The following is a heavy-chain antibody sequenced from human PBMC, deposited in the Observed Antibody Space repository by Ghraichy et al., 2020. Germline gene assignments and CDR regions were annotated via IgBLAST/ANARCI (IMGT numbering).Heavy chain of an antibody. J-gene: IGHJ4*02. V-gene: IGHV1-69*04. CDR2: IIPILGIA. CDR1: GGTFSSYA. D-gene: IGHD2-15*01. Sequence: SVKVSCKASGGTFSSYAISWVRQAPGQGLEWMGRIIPILGIANYAQKFQGRVTITADKSTSTAYMELSSLRSEDTAVYYCARDRVKDIVVVVAAPYFDYWGQGTLVTVSS. CDR3: ARDRVKDIVVVVAAPYFDY.